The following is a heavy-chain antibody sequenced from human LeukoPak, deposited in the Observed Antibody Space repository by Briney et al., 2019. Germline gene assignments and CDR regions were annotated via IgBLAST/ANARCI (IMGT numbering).Heavy chain of an antibody. Sequence: SVKVSCKASGGTFSSYAISWVRQAPGQGLEWMGGIIPIFGTANYAQKFQGRVTITADESTSTAYMELSSLRSEDTAVYYCARGALIVATILTRGYYYYMDVWGKGTTVTVSS. V-gene: IGHV1-69*13. CDR3: ARGALIVATILTRGYYYYMDV. J-gene: IGHJ6*03. CDR1: GGTFSSYA. CDR2: IIPIFGTA. D-gene: IGHD5-12*01.